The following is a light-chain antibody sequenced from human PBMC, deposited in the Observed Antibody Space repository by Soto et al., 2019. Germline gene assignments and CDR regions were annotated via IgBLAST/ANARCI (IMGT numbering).Light chain of an antibody. CDR1: MRDVGAYNL. Sequence: QSALTQPASVSGSPGQSISISCAGPMRDVGAYNLVSWYQQHPGRAPQLIIYEARNRPPGISFRFPGSKSGNTASLTISGHQAEDEADYYCSSYPCKRSLILGGGTQQTVL. V-gene: IGLV2-14*01. J-gene: IGLJ2*01. CDR3: SSYPCKRSLI. CDR2: EAR.